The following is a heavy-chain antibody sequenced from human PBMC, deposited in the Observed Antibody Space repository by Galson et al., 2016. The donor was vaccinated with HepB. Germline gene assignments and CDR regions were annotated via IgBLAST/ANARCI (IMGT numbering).Heavy chain of an antibody. V-gene: IGHV4-39*02. CDR2: VYYTGKT. D-gene: IGHD1-26*01. CDR3: ARLVWGGSFYFDT. CDR1: GGSISSRGYY. Sequence: SETLSLTCTVSGGSISSRGYYWGWIRQPPGKGLEWIGTVYYTGKTYYNPSLKTRITVSVDTSKNPFPLKVTSVTAADTAVYYCARLVWGGSFYFDTWGQGTLVTVSS. J-gene: IGHJ4*02.